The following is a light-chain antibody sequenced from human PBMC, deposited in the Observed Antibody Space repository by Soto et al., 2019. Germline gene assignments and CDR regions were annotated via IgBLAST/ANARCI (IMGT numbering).Light chain of an antibody. Sequence: DIQMTQSPSTLSASVGDTVTVTCRASQSVSGWLAWYQQQPGKVPKLLIYDASYLQSGVPSRFSGSESGTDFTLNISDLRPEDFATYYCQQSFSIPFTFGPGTKVDIK. CDR1: QSVSGW. CDR3: QQSFSIPFT. V-gene: IGKV1-39*01. J-gene: IGKJ3*01. CDR2: DAS.